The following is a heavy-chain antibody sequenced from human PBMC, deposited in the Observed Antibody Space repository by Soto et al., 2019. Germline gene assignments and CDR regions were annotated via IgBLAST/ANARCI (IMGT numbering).Heavy chain of an antibody. V-gene: IGHV3-11*01. CDR3: ARALITGTTLFDY. CDR1: GFTFSDYY. D-gene: IGHD1-7*01. CDR2: ISSSGSTI. J-gene: IGHJ4*02. Sequence: GSLRLSCAASGFTFSDYYMSWIRQAPGKGLEWVSYISSSGSTIYYADSVKGRFTISRDNAKNSLYLQMNSLRAEDTAVYYCARALITGTTLFDYWGQGTLVTVSS.